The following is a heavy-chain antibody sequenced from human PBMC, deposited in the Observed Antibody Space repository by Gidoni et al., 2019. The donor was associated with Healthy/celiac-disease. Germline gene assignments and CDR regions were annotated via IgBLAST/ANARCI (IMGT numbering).Heavy chain of an antibody. CDR2: IYYSGST. CDR3: ARQGEAYSSSSVLNWFDP. Sequence: IGSIYYSGSTYYNPSLKNRVTISVDTSKNQFSLKMNYVTAADTAVYYCARQGEAYSSSSVLNWFDPWGQGTLVTVSS. J-gene: IGHJ5*02. V-gene: IGHV4-39*01. D-gene: IGHD6-6*01.